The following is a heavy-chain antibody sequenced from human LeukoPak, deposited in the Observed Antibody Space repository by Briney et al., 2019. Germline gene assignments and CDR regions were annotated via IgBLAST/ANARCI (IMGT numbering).Heavy chain of an antibody. CDR2: ISGSSTHT. V-gene: IGHV3-11*03. D-gene: IGHD2-2*01. Sequence: GGSLRLSCAASGFTFSDYYMSWIRQAPGKGLEWVSYISGSSTHTNYADSVKGRFTISRDNAKKSLYLQMNSLRAEDTAVYYCATPGLLGYCSSAICAPPGYWGQGTLVTVFS. CDR1: GFTFSDYY. CDR3: ATPGLLGYCSSAICAPPGY. J-gene: IGHJ4*02.